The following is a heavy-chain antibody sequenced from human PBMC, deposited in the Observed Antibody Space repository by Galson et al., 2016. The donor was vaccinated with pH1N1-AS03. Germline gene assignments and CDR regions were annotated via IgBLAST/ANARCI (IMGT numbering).Heavy chain of an antibody. CDR1: GFSFTNAW. J-gene: IGHJ4*02. CDR3: STGLLWFDFFEF. CDR2: IKSKTHGGTT. V-gene: IGHV3-15*01. Sequence: LRLSCAASGFSFTNAWMNWVRQVPGKGLEWVGRIKSKTHGGTTVYAAPVKGRFTISRDDSKNMVYLQMNSLKTEDAAVYYCSTGLLWFDFFEFWGPGTLVTVSS. D-gene: IGHD2-21*02.